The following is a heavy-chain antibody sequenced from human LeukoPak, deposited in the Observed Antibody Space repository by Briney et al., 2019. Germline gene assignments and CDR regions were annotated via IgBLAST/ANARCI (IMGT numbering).Heavy chain of an antibody. CDR1: GFTFSNYG. Sequence: PGRSLRVSCVASGFTFSNYGMHTVRQAPGKGLEWVAVIWYDGSNKYYADSVKGRFTISRDNSKNTLYLQMNSLRAEDTAVYYCARGDYYDSSGYSQYFQHWGQGTLVTVSS. CDR3: ARGDYYDSSGYSQYFQH. CDR2: IWYDGSNK. J-gene: IGHJ1*01. D-gene: IGHD3-22*01. V-gene: IGHV3-33*01.